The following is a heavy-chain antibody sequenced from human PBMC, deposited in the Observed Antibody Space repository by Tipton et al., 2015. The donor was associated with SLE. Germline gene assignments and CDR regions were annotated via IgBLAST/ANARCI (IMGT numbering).Heavy chain of an antibody. CDR3: AKGATGTYYYYYMDV. D-gene: IGHD1-1*01. J-gene: IGHJ6*03. V-gene: IGHV3-23*01. CDR2: ISGSGSST. Sequence: SLRLSCAASGFTFSSYAMSWVRQAPGKGLEWVSAISGSGSSTYYADSVKGRFTIPRDNSKYTLYLQMNSLRAEDTAVYYCAKGATGTYYYYYMDVWGKGTTVTVSS. CDR1: GFTFSSYA.